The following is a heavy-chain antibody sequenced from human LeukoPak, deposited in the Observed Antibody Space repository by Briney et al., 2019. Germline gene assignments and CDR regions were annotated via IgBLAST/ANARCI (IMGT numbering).Heavy chain of an antibody. D-gene: IGHD1-26*01. J-gene: IGHJ5*02. CDR3: ARLWSASRVGASTNWFDP. V-gene: IGHV1-2*02. CDR2: INPNSGGT. Sequence: ASVKVSCNASGYTFTGYYMHWVRQAPGQGLEWMGWINPNSGGTNYAQKFQGRVTMTRDTSISTAYMELSRLRSDDTAVYYCARLWSASRVGASTNWFDPWGQGTLVTVSS. CDR1: GYTFTGYY.